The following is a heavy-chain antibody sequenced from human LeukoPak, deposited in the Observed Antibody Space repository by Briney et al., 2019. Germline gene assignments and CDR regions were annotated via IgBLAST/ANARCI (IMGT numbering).Heavy chain of an antibody. CDR1: GGSFSGYY. J-gene: IGHJ3*02. CDR2: INHSGST. Sequence: SETLSLTCAVYGGSFSGYYWSWIRQPPGKGLEWIGEINHSGSTNYNPSLKSRVTISVDTSKNQFSLKLSFVTAADTAVYYCARVPYYDSSPPIWGQGTMVTVSS. D-gene: IGHD3-22*01. CDR3: ARVPYYDSSPPI. V-gene: IGHV4-34*01.